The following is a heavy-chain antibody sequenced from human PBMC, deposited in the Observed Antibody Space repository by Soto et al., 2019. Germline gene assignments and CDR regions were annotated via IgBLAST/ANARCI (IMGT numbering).Heavy chain of an antibody. V-gene: IGHV4-34*01. CDR3: ARAPRAEITMTAVVRYFDN. D-gene: IGHD3-22*01. Sequence: SETLSLTCAVYGGSFSDYYWSWIRQPPGKGLEWIGEINHSGSTNYNPSLKSRVTISVDTSKNQFSLKLSSVTAADTAVYYCARAPRAEITMTAVVRYFDNWGHGTLVTVSS. CDR1: GGSFSDYY. CDR2: INHSGST. J-gene: IGHJ4*01.